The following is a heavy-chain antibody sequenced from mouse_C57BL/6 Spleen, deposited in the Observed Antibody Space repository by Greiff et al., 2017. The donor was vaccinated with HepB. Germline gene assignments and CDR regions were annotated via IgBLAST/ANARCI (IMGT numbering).Heavy chain of an antibody. Sequence: VQLQQSGPELVKPGASVKISCKASGYTFTDYYMNWVKQSHGKSLEWIGDINPNNGGTSYNQKFKGKATLTVDKSSSTAYMELRSLTSEDSAVYYCAGDYGAYWGQGTLVTVSA. V-gene: IGHV1-26*01. CDR1: GYTFTDYY. J-gene: IGHJ3*01. D-gene: IGHD2-4*01. CDR2: INPNNGGT. CDR3: AGDYGAY.